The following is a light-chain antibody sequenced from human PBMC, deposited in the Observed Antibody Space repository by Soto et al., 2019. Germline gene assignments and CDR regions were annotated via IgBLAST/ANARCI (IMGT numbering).Light chain of an antibody. Sequence: ENVLTQFPVTLSLSPGERATLSCRASQNAHTSLAWYRQKPGQAPRLLIYDAFKRAAGIPARFSGSGSGTDFTLTISSLELEDSAIYYCQDRSNWPLFTFGGGTKVEIK. CDR3: QDRSNWPLFT. CDR2: DAF. J-gene: IGKJ4*01. CDR1: QNAHTS. V-gene: IGKV3-11*01.